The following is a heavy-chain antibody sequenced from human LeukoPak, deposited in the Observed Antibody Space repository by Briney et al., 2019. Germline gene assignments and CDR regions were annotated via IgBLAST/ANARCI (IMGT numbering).Heavy chain of an antibody. Sequence: GGSLRLSCAASGFTFSSYAMTWVRQAPGKGLEWVSAISGSDGSTYYADSVKGRFTISRDNAKNTLYLQMNSLRAEDTAVYYCARENDLYCSSTSCYPFDYWGQGTLVTVSS. J-gene: IGHJ4*02. V-gene: IGHV3-23*01. CDR3: ARENDLYCSSTSCYPFDY. CDR2: ISGSDGST. D-gene: IGHD2-2*01. CDR1: GFTFSSYA.